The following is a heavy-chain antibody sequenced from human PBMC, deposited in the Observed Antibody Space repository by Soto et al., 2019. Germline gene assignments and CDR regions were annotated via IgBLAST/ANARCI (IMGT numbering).Heavy chain of an antibody. Sequence: GASVKVSCKASGYTFTSYAMHWVRQAPGQRLEWMGWINAGNGNTKYSQKFQGRVTITRDTSASTAYMELSSLRSEDTAVYYCARSLYCSSTSCYAYYFDYWGQGTLVTVSS. D-gene: IGHD2-2*01. CDR3: ARSLYCSSTSCYAYYFDY. CDR2: INAGNGNT. J-gene: IGHJ4*02. V-gene: IGHV1-3*01. CDR1: GYTFTSYA.